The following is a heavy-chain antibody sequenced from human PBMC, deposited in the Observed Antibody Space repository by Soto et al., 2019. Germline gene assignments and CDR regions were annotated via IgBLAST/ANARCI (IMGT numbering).Heavy chain of an antibody. Sequence: ASVKVSCKASGGTFSSYAISWVRQAPGQGLEWMGWINPNSGGTKYAPKFQGGVTMTRDTSITTAYMELSGLRSGDTAVYYCAREPATAKPEGVDFWGQGTLVTVSS. D-gene: IGHD1-1*01. J-gene: IGHJ4*02. V-gene: IGHV1-2*02. CDR1: GGTFSSYA. CDR3: AREPATAKPEGVDF. CDR2: INPNSGGT.